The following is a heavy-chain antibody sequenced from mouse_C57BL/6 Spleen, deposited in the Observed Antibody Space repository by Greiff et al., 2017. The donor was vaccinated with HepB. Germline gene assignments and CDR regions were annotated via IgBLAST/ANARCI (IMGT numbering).Heavy chain of an antibody. J-gene: IGHJ1*03. D-gene: IGHD2-4*01. CDR2: IYPGSGNT. CDR1: GYSFTSYY. CDR3: ARRVIYYDYDGWYFDV. Sequence: VQLQQSGPELVKPGASVKISCKASGYSFTSYYIHWVKQRPGQGLEWIGWIYPGSGNTKYNEKFKGKATLTADTSSSTAYMQLSSLTSEDSAVYYCARRVIYYDYDGWYFDVWGTGTTVTVSS. V-gene: IGHV1-66*01.